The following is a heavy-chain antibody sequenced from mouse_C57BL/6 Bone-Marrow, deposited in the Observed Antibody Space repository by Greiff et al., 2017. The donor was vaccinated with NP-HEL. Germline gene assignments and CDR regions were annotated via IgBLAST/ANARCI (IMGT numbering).Heavy chain of an antibody. J-gene: IGHJ1*03. D-gene: IGHD1-1*01. CDR1: GYTFTSYW. Sequence: QVQLQQSGAELVKPGASVKMSCKASGYTFTSYWITWVKQRPGQGLEWIGDIYPGSGSTNYNEKFKSKATLTVDTSSSTAYMQLSSLTSEDSAVYYCASSLNYYGSSLYWYFDVWGTGTTVTVSS. V-gene: IGHV1-55*01. CDR3: ASSLNYYGSSLYWYFDV. CDR2: IYPGSGST.